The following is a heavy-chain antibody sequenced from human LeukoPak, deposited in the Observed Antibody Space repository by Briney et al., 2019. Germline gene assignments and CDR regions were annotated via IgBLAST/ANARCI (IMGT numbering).Heavy chain of an antibody. CDR1: GGTFSSYA. V-gene: IGHV1-69*13. Sequence: ASVKVSCKASGGTFSSYAISWVRQAPGQGLEWMGGIIPIFGTANYAQKFQGRVTITADESTSTAYMELSSLRSEDTAVYYCASIFSRDDNFDYWGQGTLVTVSS. D-gene: IGHD5-24*01. CDR3: ASIFSRDDNFDY. CDR2: IIPIFGTA. J-gene: IGHJ4*02.